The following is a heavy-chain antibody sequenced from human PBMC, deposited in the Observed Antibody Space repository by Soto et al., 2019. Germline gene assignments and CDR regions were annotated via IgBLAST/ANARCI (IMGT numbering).Heavy chain of an antibody. CDR1: GGSISSGGYY. D-gene: IGHD3-10*01. CDR3: ARWETLWFGELTRRAAPN. V-gene: IGHV4-31*03. J-gene: IGHJ4*02. CDR2: IYYSGST. Sequence: QVQLQESGPGLVKPSQTLSLTCTVSGGSISSGGYYWSWIRQHPGKGLEWIGYIYYSGSTYYNPSLKSRVTIPVDPSKTQFSLKLSSVTAADTAVYYCARWETLWFGELTRRAAPNWGQGTLVTVSS.